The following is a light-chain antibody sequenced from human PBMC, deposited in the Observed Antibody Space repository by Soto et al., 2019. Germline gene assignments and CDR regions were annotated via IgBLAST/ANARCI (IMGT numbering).Light chain of an antibody. CDR3: QQYDNYWT. CDR2: KAS. Sequence: DVHSTQSRWTLSSSLVDKVTITCRSSQSISSWLSWYQQKPGKAPKLLIYKASTLESGVPSNFSGSGSGTEFTLTISSLQPDDFATYYCQQYDNYWTFGQGTKVDIK. CDR1: QSISSW. V-gene: IGKV1-5*03. J-gene: IGKJ1*01.